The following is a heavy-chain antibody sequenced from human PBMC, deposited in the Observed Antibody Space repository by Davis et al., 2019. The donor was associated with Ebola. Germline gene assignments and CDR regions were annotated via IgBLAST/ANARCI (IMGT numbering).Heavy chain of an antibody. J-gene: IGHJ4*02. D-gene: IGHD3-22*01. CDR3: AKDRGYYFDRSGYYSVGFDS. V-gene: IGHV3-23*01. CDR1: GFTFSTYA. Sequence: PGGSLRLSCAASGFTFSTYAMTWARQAPGKGLEWVSSISSGVGVPYYADSVKDRFTISRDNSKNTLFMQMNSLRAEDTAVYYCAKDRGYYFDRSGYYSVGFDSWGQGTLVTVSS. CDR2: ISSGVGVP.